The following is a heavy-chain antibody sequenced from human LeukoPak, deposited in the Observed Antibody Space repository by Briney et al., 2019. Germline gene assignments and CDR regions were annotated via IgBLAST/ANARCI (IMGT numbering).Heavy chain of an antibody. CDR2: INHSGST. J-gene: IGHJ6*03. D-gene: IGHD5-18*01. Sequence: SETLSLTCAVYGGSFSGYYWSWIRQPPGKGLEWIGEINHSGSTNYNPSLKSRVTISVDTSKNQFSLKLSSVTAADTAVYYCARDNFRGYSYGRVWDYYYMDVWGKGTTVTVSS. CDR3: ARDNFRGYSYGRVWDYYYMDV. V-gene: IGHV4-34*01. CDR1: GGSFSGYY.